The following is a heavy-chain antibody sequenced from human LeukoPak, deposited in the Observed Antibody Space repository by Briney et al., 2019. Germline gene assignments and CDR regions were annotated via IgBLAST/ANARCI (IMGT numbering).Heavy chain of an antibody. V-gene: IGHV3-30-3*01. D-gene: IGHD6-19*01. CDR3: ARTAYFIAVAGLDHDAFDI. J-gene: IGHJ3*02. Sequence: GRSLRLSCAASGFTFSSYAMHWVRQAPGKGLEWVAVISYDGSNKYYADSVKGRFTISRDNSRNTLYLQMNSLRAEDTAVYYCARTAYFIAVAGLDHDAFDIWGQGIMVTVSS. CDR2: ISYDGSNK. CDR1: GFTFSSYA.